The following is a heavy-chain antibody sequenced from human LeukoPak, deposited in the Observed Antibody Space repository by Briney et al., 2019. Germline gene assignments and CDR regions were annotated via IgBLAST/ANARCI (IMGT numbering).Heavy chain of an antibody. Sequence: PGGSLRLSCAASGFTFSNYWMDWVRQSPGKGLEWVANIKEDGSDKYYVDSVKGRFTISRDNAKNSLYLQMNSLRAEDTAAYYCARNSGWFRFDYWGQGTLVTVSS. CDR1: GFTFSNYW. D-gene: IGHD6-19*01. CDR2: IKEDGSDK. CDR3: ARNSGWFRFDY. J-gene: IGHJ4*02. V-gene: IGHV3-7*03.